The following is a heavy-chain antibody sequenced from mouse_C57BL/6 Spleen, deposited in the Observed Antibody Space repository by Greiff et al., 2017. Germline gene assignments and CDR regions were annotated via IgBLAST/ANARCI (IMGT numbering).Heavy chain of an antibody. Sequence: QVQLKQSGPELVKPGASVKISCKASGYSFTSYYIHWVKQRPGQGLEWIGWIYPGSGNTKYNEKFKGKATLTADTSSSTAYMQLSSLTSEDSAVYYCARTYDNKGYAMDYWGQGTSVTVSS. CDR1: GYSFTSYY. CDR2: IYPGSGNT. V-gene: IGHV1-66*01. D-gene: IGHD2-5*01. CDR3: ARTYDNKGYAMDY. J-gene: IGHJ4*01.